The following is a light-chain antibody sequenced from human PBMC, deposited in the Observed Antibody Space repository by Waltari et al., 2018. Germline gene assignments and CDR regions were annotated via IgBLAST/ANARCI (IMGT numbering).Light chain of an antibody. CDR3: AAWDDNLNLWV. CDR2: ANN. V-gene: IGLV1-47*01. Sequence: QSVLTQPPSASETPGQRVSISCSGSSSNIGSNYVYWYQHLPGTPPKLLLQANNQRPSGVPDRFSGSKSGTSASLAISGLRSEDEADYYCAAWDDNLNLWVFGGGTKLTVL. J-gene: IGLJ3*02. CDR1: SSNIGSNY.